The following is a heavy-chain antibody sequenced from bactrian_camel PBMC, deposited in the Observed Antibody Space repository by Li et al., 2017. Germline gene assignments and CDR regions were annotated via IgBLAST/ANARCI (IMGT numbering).Heavy chain of an antibody. V-gene: IGHV3S1*01. D-gene: IGHD1*01. Sequence: HVQLVESGGGTVQAGGSLRLSCVASGSTTNSACWSWFRQGPGKEREPVATIPFGGGRTHYADSVKGRFTISKDNAKKTLYLEMNSLKPEDTAMYYCAAGRTWYSCRVLRQTEYDIWGQGTQVTVS. J-gene: IGHJ4*01. CDR3: AAGRTWYSCRVLRQTEYDI. CDR2: IPFGGGRT. CDR1: GSTTNSAC.